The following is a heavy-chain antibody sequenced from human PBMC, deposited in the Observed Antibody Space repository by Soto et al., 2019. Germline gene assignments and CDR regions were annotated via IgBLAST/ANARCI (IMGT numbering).Heavy chain of an antibody. CDR1: GGSISSSSYY. J-gene: IGHJ4*02. V-gene: IGHV4-39*01. CDR3: ATRDSSPHYRY. CDR2: IYYSGST. D-gene: IGHD2-15*01. Sequence: QLQLQESGPGLVKPSETLSLTCTVSGGSISSSSYYWGWIRQPPGKGLEWIGSIYYSGSTYYNPSLKXRXTXSXXTSNDQFSPKLSSVTAADTAAYYCATRDSSPHYRYWGQGTLGTVAS.